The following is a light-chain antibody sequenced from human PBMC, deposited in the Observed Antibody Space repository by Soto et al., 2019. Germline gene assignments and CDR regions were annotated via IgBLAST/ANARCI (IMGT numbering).Light chain of an antibody. CDR1: QDINNY. J-gene: IGKJ5*01. V-gene: IGKV1-33*01. CDR3: QQSDDLPT. CDR2: DAS. Sequence: IQLTQSPSSLSASVGDRVTITCQASQDINNYVNWYQQKPGTAPNLLIYDASTLKPGVPSRFSGSGSGTDFTFTISSLQPEDFATYFCQQSDDLPTFGQGTRLE.